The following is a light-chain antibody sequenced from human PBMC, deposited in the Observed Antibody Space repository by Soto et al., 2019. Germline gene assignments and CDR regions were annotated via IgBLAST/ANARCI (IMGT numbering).Light chain of an antibody. Sequence: QAVVTQPASVSGSPGQSITISCTGTSSDVGGYNYVSWYQHHPGKAPKLMIYEVSNRPSGVSNRFSGSKSGNTASLTISGLQAEDEADYHCSSYISSSSLVVFGGGTKLTVL. CDR1: SSDVGGYNY. V-gene: IGLV2-14*01. J-gene: IGLJ2*01. CDR2: EVS. CDR3: SSYISSSSLVV.